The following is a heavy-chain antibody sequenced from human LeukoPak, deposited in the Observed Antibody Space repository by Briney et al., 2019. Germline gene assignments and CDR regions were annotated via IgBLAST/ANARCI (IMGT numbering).Heavy chain of an antibody. CDR3: ARVNYYGSGSYLYYYYGMDV. D-gene: IGHD3-10*01. J-gene: IGHJ6*02. CDR2: IKQDGSEK. Sequence: GGSLRLSCAASGFTFSSYWMSWVRQAPGKGLEWVANIKQDGSEKYYVDSVKGRFTISRDNAKNSLYLQMNSLRAEDTAVYYCARVNYYGSGSYLYYYYGMDVWGQGTTVTVSS. V-gene: IGHV3-7*01. CDR1: GFTFSSYW.